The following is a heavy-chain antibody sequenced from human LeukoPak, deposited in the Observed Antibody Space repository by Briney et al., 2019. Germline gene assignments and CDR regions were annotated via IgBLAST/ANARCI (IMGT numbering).Heavy chain of an antibody. CDR2: INHSGST. J-gene: IGHJ3*02. Sequence: SETLSLTCAVYGGSFSGYYWSWIRQPPGKGLEWIGEINHSGSTNYNPSLKSRVTISVDTSKNQFSLKLSPVTAADTAVYYCARGWELHDAFDIWGQGTMATVSS. CDR1: GGSFSGYY. V-gene: IGHV4-34*01. CDR3: ARGWELHDAFDI. D-gene: IGHD1-26*01.